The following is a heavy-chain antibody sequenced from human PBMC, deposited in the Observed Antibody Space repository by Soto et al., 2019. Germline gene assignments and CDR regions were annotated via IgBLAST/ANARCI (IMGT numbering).Heavy chain of an antibody. J-gene: IGHJ4*02. Sequence: EVQLLESGRGLVQPGGSLRLSCAASGFTFSSYAMSWVRQAPGKGLEWVSAISGSGGSTYYADSVKGRFTISRDNYKNTLYLQMNSLRAEDTAVYYCATGYCGGDCYHNFDYWGQGTLVTVSS. CDR2: ISGSGGST. CDR3: ATGYCGGDCYHNFDY. V-gene: IGHV3-23*01. CDR1: GFTFSSYA. D-gene: IGHD2-21*02.